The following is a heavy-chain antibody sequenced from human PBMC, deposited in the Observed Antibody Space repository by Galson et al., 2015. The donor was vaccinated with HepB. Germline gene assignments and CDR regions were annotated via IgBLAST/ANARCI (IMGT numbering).Heavy chain of an antibody. CDR3: ARSALDHWRIAARGWFDP. V-gene: IGHV5-51*01. CDR2: IYPGDSDT. Sequence: QSGAEVKKPGESLKISCKGSGYSFTSYWIGWVRQMPGKGLEWMGIIYPGDSDTRYSPSFQGQVTISADKSISTAYLQLSSLKASDTAMYYCARSALDHWRIAARGWFDPWGQGTLVTVSS. CDR1: GYSFTSYW. J-gene: IGHJ5*02. D-gene: IGHD6-6*01.